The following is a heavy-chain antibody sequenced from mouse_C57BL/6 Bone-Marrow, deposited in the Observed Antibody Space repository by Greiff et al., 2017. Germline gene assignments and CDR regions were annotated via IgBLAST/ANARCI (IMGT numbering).Heavy chain of an antibody. J-gene: IGHJ3*01. V-gene: IGHV1-80*01. CDR3: ARGAY. Sequence: QVQLKESGAELVKPGASVKISCKASGYAFSSYWMNWVKQRPGKGLEWIGQIFPGDGDTNYNGKFKGKATMTADKASSPAYMQLSSLTAEDAAVYFCARGAYWGQGTLVTVSA. CDR1: GYAFSSYW. CDR2: IFPGDGDT.